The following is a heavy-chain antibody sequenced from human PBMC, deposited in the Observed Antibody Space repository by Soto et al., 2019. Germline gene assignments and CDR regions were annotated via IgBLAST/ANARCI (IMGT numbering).Heavy chain of an antibody. CDR3: AKDRNYYDSSGYYSPLDY. J-gene: IGHJ4*02. V-gene: IGHV3-23*01. D-gene: IGHD3-22*01. Sequence: GGSLRLSCAASGFTFSSYAMSWVRQAPGKGLEWVSAISGSGGSTYYADSVKGRFTISRDNSKNTLYLQMNSLRAEDTAVYYCAKDRNYYDSSGYYSPLDYWGQGTLVTVS. CDR2: ISGSGGST. CDR1: GFTFSSYA.